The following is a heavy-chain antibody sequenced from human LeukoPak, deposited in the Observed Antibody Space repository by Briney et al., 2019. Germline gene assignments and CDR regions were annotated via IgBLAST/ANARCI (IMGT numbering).Heavy chain of an antibody. CDR1: GGTFSSYA. J-gene: IGHJ4*02. V-gene: IGHV1-69*13. Sequence: GASVKVSCKASGGTFSSYAISWVRQAPGQGLEWMGVIIPIFGTANYAQKFQGRVTITADESTSTAYMELSSLRSEDTAVYYSARDGPMDYDILTGYYFWGQGNLVTASS. CDR3: ARDGPMDYDILTGYYF. D-gene: IGHD3-9*01. CDR2: IIPIFGTA.